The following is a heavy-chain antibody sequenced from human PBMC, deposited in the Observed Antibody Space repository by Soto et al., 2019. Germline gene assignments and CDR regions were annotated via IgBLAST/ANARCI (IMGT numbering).Heavy chain of an antibody. CDR2: ISSSSSYI. Sequence: EVQLVESGGGLVKPGGSLRLSCAASGFTFSSYSMNWVGQAPGKRLEWVSSISSSSSYIYYADSVKGRLTISRDNAKNSLYLQMNSLRAEDKAVYHCARDHYDSSGYLASLGYWGQGTLVTVSS. CDR3: ARDHYDSSGYLASLGY. CDR1: GFTFSSYS. V-gene: IGHV3-21*01. J-gene: IGHJ4*02. D-gene: IGHD3-22*01.